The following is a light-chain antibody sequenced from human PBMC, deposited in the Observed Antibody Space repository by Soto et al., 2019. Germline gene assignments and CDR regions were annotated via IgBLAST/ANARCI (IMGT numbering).Light chain of an antibody. V-gene: IGKV1-6*02. CDR1: QDIRND. CDR3: LQDYNYPLT. J-gene: IGKJ1*01. Sequence: AIQMTQSPSSLSASVGDRVTITCRASQDIRNDLGWYQHKPGKAPKLLIYAASRLQIGVPSRFSGTGSGTDFTLTISSLQPEDFASYYFLQDYNYPLTFGQGTKVEIK. CDR2: AAS.